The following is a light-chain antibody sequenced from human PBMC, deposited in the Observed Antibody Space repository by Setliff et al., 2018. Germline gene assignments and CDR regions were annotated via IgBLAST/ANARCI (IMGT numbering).Light chain of an antibody. J-gene: IGLJ1*01. V-gene: IGLV2-23*01. CDR3: CSYAPVNSFV. CDR1: SGIANLNF. CDR2: EAT. Sequence: QSALTQPASVSGSPGQSITISCTGSSGIANLNFVSWYQQHPGKAPKLILYEATKRPSGVSNRFSGSKAGSSASLTISGLQAEDEADYFCCSYAPVNSFVFGPGTKVTVL.